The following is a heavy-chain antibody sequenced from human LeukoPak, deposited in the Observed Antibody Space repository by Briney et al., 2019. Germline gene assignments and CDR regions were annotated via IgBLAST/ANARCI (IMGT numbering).Heavy chain of an antibody. CDR2: IYYSGST. Sequence: SETLSFTCTVSGGSISSYYWSWIRQPPGKGLEWIGYIYYSGSTNYNPSLKSRVTISVDTSKNQFSLKLSSVTAADTAVYYCARHGKAVDSGNWFDPWGQGTLVTVSS. CDR3: ARHGKAVDSGNWFDP. V-gene: IGHV4-59*08. J-gene: IGHJ5*02. CDR1: GGSISSYY. D-gene: IGHD6-19*01.